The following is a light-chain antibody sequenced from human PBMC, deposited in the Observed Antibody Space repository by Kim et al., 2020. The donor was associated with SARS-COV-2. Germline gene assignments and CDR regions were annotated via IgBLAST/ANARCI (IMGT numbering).Light chain of an antibody. CDR2: DVT. Sequence: GPPITISCTGISSDGYNYVSWYQQLPGKAPRLIIYDVTYRPSGISSRFSGSQSGTTASLTISGLLTEDEGDYYCSSYTIGNIFVVFGGGTKVTVL. CDR3: SSYTIGNIFVV. J-gene: IGLJ2*01. V-gene: IGLV2-14*04. CDR1: SSDGYNY.